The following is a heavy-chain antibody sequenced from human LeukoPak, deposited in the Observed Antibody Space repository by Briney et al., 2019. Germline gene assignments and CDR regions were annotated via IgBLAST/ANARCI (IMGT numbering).Heavy chain of an antibody. CDR3: ARDSPAYYYDSSGYFDL. CDR1: GGSFSGYY. Sequence: PSETLSLTCAVYGGSFSGYYWSWIRQPPRKGLEWIGEINHSGSPDYNPSLKSRVTISVDTSKNQFSLKLSSVTAADTAVYYCARDSPAYYYDSSGYFDLWGRGTLVTVSS. CDR2: INHSGSP. J-gene: IGHJ2*01. V-gene: IGHV4-34*01. D-gene: IGHD3-22*01.